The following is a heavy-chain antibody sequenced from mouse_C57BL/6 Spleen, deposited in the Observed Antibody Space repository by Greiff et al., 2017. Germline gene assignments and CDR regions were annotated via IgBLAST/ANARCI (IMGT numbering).Heavy chain of an antibody. CDR1: GYTFTSYW. Sequence: QVQLQQPGAELVMPGASVKLSCKASGYTFTSYWMHWVKQRPGQGLAWIGEIDPSDSSTNYNQKFKGQSTLTVDNSSSTAYMQLSSLTSEDTAVYYCARLCPITTIGDWYFDVWGTGTTVTVSS. V-gene: IGHV1-69*01. J-gene: IGHJ1*03. D-gene: IGHD1-1*01. CDR2: IDPSDSST. CDR3: ARLCPITTIGDWYFDV.